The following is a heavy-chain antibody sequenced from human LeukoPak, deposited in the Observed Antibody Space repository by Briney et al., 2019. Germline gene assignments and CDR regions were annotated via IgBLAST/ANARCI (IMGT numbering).Heavy chain of an antibody. Sequence: SVKVSCKASGGTFSSYAISWVRQAPGQGLEWMGGIIPIFGTANYAQKFQGRVTITADESTSTAYMELSSLRSEDTAVYYCAKDRGDILTGYYTNWFDPWGQGTLVTVSS. CDR1: GGTFSSYA. D-gene: IGHD3-9*01. CDR3: AKDRGDILTGYYTNWFDP. J-gene: IGHJ5*02. CDR2: IIPIFGTA. V-gene: IGHV1-69*13.